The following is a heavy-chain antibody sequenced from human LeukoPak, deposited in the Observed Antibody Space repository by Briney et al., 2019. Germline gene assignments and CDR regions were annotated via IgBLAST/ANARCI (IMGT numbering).Heavy chain of an antibody. Sequence: GALVKVSCKASGYTFSGYYMHWVRQAPGQGLEWMGWINPNSGGTNYAQKFQGRVTLTRDTSISTAYMELSRLRSDDTAVYYCARLDSYGSFDYWGQGTLVTVSS. CDR1: GYTFSGYY. V-gene: IGHV1-2*02. D-gene: IGHD5-18*01. CDR2: INPNSGGT. J-gene: IGHJ4*02. CDR3: ARLDSYGSFDY.